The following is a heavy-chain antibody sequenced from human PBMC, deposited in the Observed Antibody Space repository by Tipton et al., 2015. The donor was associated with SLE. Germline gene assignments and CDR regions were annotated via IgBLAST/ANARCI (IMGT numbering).Heavy chain of an antibody. Sequence: SLRLSCAASGFTFGSNPMSWVRQAPGKGLEWLTMISFNGGHKLYADSVKGRLTVSRDNSRNTLFLQMNSLRPEDTAIYYCAREGGSSSRAGYFDSWGQGTLVTVSS. J-gene: IGHJ4*02. CDR3: AREGGSSSRAGYFDS. CDR1: GFTFGSNP. V-gene: IGHV3-30-3*01. D-gene: IGHD6-6*01. CDR2: ISFNGGHK.